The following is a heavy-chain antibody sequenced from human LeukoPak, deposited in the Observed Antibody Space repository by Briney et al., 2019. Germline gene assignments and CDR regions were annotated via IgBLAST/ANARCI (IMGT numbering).Heavy chain of an antibody. Sequence: GGSLRLSCAASGFTFSSYSMNWVRQAPGKGLEWVAVIWYDGSNKYYADSVKGRFTISRDNSKNTLYLQMNSLRAEDTAVYYCAREVVRALDYWGQGTLVTVSS. D-gene: IGHD3-10*01. CDR2: IWYDGSNK. CDR3: AREVVRALDY. CDR1: GFTFSSYS. V-gene: IGHV3-33*08. J-gene: IGHJ4*02.